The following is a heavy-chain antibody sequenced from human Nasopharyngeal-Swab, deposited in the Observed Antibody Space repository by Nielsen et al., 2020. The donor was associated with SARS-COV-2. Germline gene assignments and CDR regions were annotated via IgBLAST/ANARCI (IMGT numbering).Heavy chain of an antibody. Sequence: GSLRLSCTVSGGSISNYWSWIRQPPGKGLEWIGYIFYSGSTYYNPSLKSRVTISVDTPKKQFSLKLSSVTAADTALYYCARASEGYGDYDYWGQGTLVTVSS. CDR3: ARASEGYGDYDY. J-gene: IGHJ4*02. D-gene: IGHD4-17*01. CDR2: IFYSGST. V-gene: IGHV4-59*13. CDR1: GGSISNY.